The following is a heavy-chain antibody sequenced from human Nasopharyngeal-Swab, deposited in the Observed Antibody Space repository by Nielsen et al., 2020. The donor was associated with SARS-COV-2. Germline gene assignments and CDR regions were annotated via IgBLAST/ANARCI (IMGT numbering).Heavy chain of an antibody. CDR2: IRYDGSNK. CDR1: GFTFSSYG. J-gene: IGHJ6*03. V-gene: IGHV3-30*02. CDR3: AKDGTYYDFWSGYYPPYYYYYMDV. Sequence: GESLKISCAASGFTFSSYGMHWVRQAPGKGLEWVAFIRYDGSNKYYADSVKGRFTIFRDNSKNTLYLQMNSLRAEDTAVYYCAKDGTYYDFWSGYYPPYYYYYMDVWGKGTTVTVSS. D-gene: IGHD3-3*01.